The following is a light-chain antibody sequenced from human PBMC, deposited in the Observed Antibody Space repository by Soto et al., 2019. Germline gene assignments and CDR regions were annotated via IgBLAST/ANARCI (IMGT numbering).Light chain of an antibody. CDR3: ETWDSNLRVGV. J-gene: IGLJ2*01. V-gene: IGLV1-51*01. Sequence: QSVLTQPPSVSAAPGQKVTISCSGTTANIGSNYVSWYLQIPGTAPQLLIYENNKRPSGIPDRFSGSKSGTSATLDITGLQTGDEADYYCETWDSNLRVGVFGGGTKLTVL. CDR2: ENN. CDR1: TANIGSNY.